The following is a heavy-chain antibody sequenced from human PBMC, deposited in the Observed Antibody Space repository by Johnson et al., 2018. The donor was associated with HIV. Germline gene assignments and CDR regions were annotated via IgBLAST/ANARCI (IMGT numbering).Heavy chain of an antibody. J-gene: IGHJ3*02. CDR1: GFMFSSYA. D-gene: IGHD3-22*01. Sequence: QVQLVESGGGVVQPGRSLRLSCAASGFMFSSYAMHWVRQAPGKGLEWEAIISYDGRNKYYADSVKCRFTISRDNSKNTLYLQMNSLRAEDTAVYYCARSTMIEGAFDIWGQGTLVTVSS. CDR2: ISYDGRNK. V-gene: IGHV3-30-3*01. CDR3: ARSTMIEGAFDI.